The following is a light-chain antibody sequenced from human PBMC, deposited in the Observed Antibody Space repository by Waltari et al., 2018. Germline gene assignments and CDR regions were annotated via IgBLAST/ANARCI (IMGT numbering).Light chain of an antibody. CDR3: CSYAGSSTFEGVV. Sequence: QSALTQPASVSGSPGQSITISCTGTSSDVGSYNLVSWYQQHPGKAPKLMIYEGSKRPSGVSNRFSGPKSGNTASLTIAGLQAEDGADYYCCSYAGSSTFEGVVFGGGTKLTVL. J-gene: IGLJ2*01. CDR2: EGS. V-gene: IGLV2-23*03. CDR1: SSDVGSYNL.